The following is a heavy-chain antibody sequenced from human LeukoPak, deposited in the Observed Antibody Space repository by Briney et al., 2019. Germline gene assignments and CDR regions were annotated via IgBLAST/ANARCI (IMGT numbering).Heavy chain of an antibody. CDR2: ISGSGGST. V-gene: IGHV3-23*01. D-gene: IGHD5-12*01. Sequence: GGSLRLSCAASGFTFSSYAMSWVRQAPGKGLEWVSAISGSGGSTYYADSVKGRFTISRDNSKNTLYLQMNSLRAEDTAVYYCAKDFGPLDSGYEDFDYWGQGTLATVSS. J-gene: IGHJ4*02. CDR3: AKDFGPLDSGYEDFDY. CDR1: GFTFSSYA.